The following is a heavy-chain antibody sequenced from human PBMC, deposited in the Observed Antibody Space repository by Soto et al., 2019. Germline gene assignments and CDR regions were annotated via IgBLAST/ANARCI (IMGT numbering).Heavy chain of an antibody. D-gene: IGHD5-18*01. CDR3: ARDNGYSYGYFDY. V-gene: IGHV4-61*01. CDR2: LYNSGST. CDR1: GGSVSSGSYY. J-gene: IGHJ4*02. Sequence: SETLSLTCTVSGGSVSSGSYYWTWIRQPPGKGLEWIGCLYNSGSTNYNPALKSRATISVDTSKNQFSLRLSSVTAADTAVYYCARDNGYSYGYFDYWGQGTLVTVSP.